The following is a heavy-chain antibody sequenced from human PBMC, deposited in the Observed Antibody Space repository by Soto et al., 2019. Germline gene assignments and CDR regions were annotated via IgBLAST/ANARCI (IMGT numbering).Heavy chain of an antibody. V-gene: IGHV3-15*01. CDR2: IKSKTDGGTT. CDR1: GFTFSNAW. CDR3: TTDVLGRGDSSGYYYVGSREY. D-gene: IGHD3-22*01. J-gene: IGHJ4*02. Sequence: PGGSLRLSCAASGFTFSNAWMSWVRQAPGKGLEWVGRIKSKTDGGTTDYAAPVKGRFTISRDDSTNTLYLQMNSLKTEDTAVYYCTTDVLGRGDSSGYYYVGSREYWGQGTLVTVSS.